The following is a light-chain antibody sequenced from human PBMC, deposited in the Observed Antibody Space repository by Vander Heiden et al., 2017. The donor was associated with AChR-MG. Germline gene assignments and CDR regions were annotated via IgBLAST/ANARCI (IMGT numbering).Light chain of an antibody. Sequence: SSKLTQDPAVSVALGQTVRITCQGDSLRSYYASWYQQKPGQAPVLVINGKNNRPSGIPDRFAGSSSGNTASLTITGAQAEDEADYYCNSRDSSGNHLVFGGGTKLTGL. CDR2: GKN. J-gene: IGLJ2*01. CDR1: SLRSYY. V-gene: IGLV3-19*01. CDR3: NSRDSSGNHLV.